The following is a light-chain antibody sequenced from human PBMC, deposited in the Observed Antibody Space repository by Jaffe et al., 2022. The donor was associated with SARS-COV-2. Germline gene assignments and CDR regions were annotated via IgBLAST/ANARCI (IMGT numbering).Light chain of an antibody. V-gene: IGLV2-14*03. CDR1: SSDVGLYTY. CDR3: SSYTKSSTLV. Sequence: QSALTQPASVSGSLGQSITISCSGTSSDVGLYTYVSWYQQHPAKAPKLMIYDVSNRPSGVSTRFSASKSGNTASLTISGLQAEDEADYFCSSYTKSSTLVFGGGTKLTVL. CDR2: DVS. J-gene: IGLJ3*02.